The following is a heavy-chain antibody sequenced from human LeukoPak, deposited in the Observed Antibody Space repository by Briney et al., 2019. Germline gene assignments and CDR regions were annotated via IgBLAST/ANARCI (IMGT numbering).Heavy chain of an antibody. CDR3: ARDGPYSKVDY. D-gene: IGHD6-13*01. Sequence: SETLSLTCAVSGYSINSGYYWGWIRQPPGKGLEWIGSIYHSGSTYYNPSLKSRVTISVDTSKNQFSLKLSSVTAADTAVYYCARDGPYSKVDYWGQGTLVTVSS. V-gene: IGHV4-38-2*02. CDR1: GYSINSGYY. CDR2: IYHSGST. J-gene: IGHJ4*02.